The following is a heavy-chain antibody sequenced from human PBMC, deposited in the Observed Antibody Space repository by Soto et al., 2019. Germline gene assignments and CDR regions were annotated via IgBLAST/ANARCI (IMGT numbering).Heavy chain of an antibody. D-gene: IGHD7-27*01. CDR1: GDSMTRSVW. V-gene: IGHV4-4*02. CDR2: VFHTGNT. J-gene: IGHJ4*02. CDR3: ARKAWVRFDY. Sequence: SETLSLTCTVSGDSMTRSVWWTWVRQPPGKGLEWIGEVFHTGNTNYNPSLKSRVTMSVDKSTNEFSPKVTSVTAADTAIYYSARKAWVRFDYWGQGALVTVSS.